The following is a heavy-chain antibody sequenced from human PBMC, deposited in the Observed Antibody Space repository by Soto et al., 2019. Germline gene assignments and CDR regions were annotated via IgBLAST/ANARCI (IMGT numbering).Heavy chain of an antibody. CDR3: ARVSNYDSSGYPFDY. CDR1: GGSISSGGYY. D-gene: IGHD3-22*01. V-gene: IGHV4-31*03. J-gene: IGHJ4*02. Sequence: SETLSLTCTVSGGSISSGGYYWSWIRQHPGKGLEWIGYIYYSGSTYYNPSLKSRVTISVDTSKNQFSLKLSSVTAADTAVYYCARVSNYDSSGYPFDYWGQGTLVTVSS. CDR2: IYYSGST.